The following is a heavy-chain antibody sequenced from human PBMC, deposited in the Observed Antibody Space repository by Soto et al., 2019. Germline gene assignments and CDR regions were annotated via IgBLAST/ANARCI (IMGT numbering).Heavy chain of an antibody. D-gene: IGHD3-3*01. J-gene: IGHJ5*02. CDR2: INPNSGGT. CDR1: GYTFTGYY. Sequence: ASVKVSCKASGYTFTGYYMHWVRQAPGQGLEWMGWINPNSGGTNYAQKFQGWVTMTRDTSISTAYMELSRLRSDDTAVYYCARAFGVVTDEGENWFDPWGQGTLVTISS. V-gene: IGHV1-2*04. CDR3: ARAFGVVTDEGENWFDP.